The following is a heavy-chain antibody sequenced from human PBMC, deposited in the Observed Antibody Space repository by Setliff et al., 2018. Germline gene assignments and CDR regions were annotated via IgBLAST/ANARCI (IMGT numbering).Heavy chain of an antibody. D-gene: IGHD4-17*01. CDR2: IYRNGST. Sequence: SETLSLTCTVSDDSISSRHYYWSWIRQPPGRGLEKVGEIYRNGSTNYNPSLKSRVTIPVDTSKNHFSLKLSSVTAADTAVYYCAGSTVTQVDYWGQGTLVTVSS. J-gene: IGHJ4*02. CDR1: DDSISSRHYY. CDR3: AGSTVTQVDY. V-gene: IGHV4-39*02.